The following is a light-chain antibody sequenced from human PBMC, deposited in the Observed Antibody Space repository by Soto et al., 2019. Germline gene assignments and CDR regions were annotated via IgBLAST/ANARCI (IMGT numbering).Light chain of an antibody. J-gene: IGKJ4*01. CDR3: QKDNSAPLP. CDR2: AAS. CDR1: QGISIY. Sequence: DIQMTQSPSSLSASVGDRVTITCRASQGISIYLAWFQQRPGKVPKLLIYAASTLQSGVPSRFSGSGSGTDFTLTISSLQPEDGATYYCQKDNSAPLPFGGGTKVEIK. V-gene: IGKV1-27*01.